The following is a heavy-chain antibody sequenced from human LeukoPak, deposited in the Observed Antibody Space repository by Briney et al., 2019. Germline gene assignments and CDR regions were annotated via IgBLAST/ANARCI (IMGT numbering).Heavy chain of an antibody. V-gene: IGHV1-2*02. D-gene: IGHD3-22*01. CDR2: INPNSGGT. Sequence: ASVKVSCKASGYTFTGQYIHWVRQAPGQGPEWMGWINPNSGGTNYAQKFQGRVTMTRDTSISTAYMEVSSLRSDDTAVYYCARYYSYDSSGYYGAKWGQGTLVTVSS. CDR1: GYTFTGQY. CDR3: ARYYSYDSSGYYGAK. J-gene: IGHJ4*02.